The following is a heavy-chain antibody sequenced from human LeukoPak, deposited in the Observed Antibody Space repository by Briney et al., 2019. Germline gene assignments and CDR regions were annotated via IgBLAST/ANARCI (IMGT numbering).Heavy chain of an antibody. J-gene: IGHJ4*02. CDR1: GGSISSYH. CDR3: ARVSLVRGAPDYYFDY. D-gene: IGHD3-10*01. CDR2: IYYSGST. V-gene: IGHV4-59*12. Sequence: SETLSLTCTVSGGSISSYHWSWIRQPPGKGLEWIGYIYYSGSTNYNPSLKSRVTMSVDTSKNQFSLKLSSVTAADTAVYYCARVSLVRGAPDYYFDYWGQGTLVTISS.